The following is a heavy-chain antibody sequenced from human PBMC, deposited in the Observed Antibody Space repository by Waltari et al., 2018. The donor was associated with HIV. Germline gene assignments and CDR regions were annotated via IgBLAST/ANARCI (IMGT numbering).Heavy chain of an antibody. J-gene: IGHJ4*02. V-gene: IGHV4-4*07. D-gene: IGHD1-26*01. CDR1: GGSISSSS. Sequence: QVQLQESGPGLVKPSETLSLTCRVAGGSISSSSWSWIRQPAGKGLEWIGRIYTRGSANYTPSLKSRVTMSVDTSRNQFSLKLSSVTAADTAVYYCAREKEWELLGGRGFDYWGQGTLVTVSS. CDR3: AREKEWELLGGRGFDY. CDR2: IYTRGSA.